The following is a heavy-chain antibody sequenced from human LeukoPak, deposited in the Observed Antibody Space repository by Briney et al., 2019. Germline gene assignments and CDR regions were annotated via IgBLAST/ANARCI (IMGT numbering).Heavy chain of an antibody. J-gene: IGHJ3*02. CDR1: GFTFSSYI. D-gene: IGHD6-19*01. V-gene: IGHV3-21*05. CDR2: ISSTSTYT. CDR3: ARLSVAGILFAFDI. Sequence: GGSLRLSCAASGFTFSSYIMNWIRQAPGKGLEWVSYISSTSTYTNYADSLKGRFTISRDNAKNSLYLQMNSLRAEDTAVYYCARLSVAGILFAFDIWGPGTMVTVSS.